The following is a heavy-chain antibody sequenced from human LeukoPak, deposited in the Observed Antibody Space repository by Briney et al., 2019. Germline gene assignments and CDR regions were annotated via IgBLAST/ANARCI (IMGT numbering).Heavy chain of an antibody. J-gene: IGHJ4*02. CDR1: GGSFSGYY. CDR2: INHSGST. Sequence: SETLSLTCAVYGGSFSGYYWSWIRQPPGKGLEWIGEINHSGSTNYNPSLKSRATISVDTSKKPFSLKLSSMTDADTAVYYCARDYCSSTSCYLDWGQGTLVTVSS. CDR3: ARDYCSSTSCYLD. D-gene: IGHD2-2*01. V-gene: IGHV4-34*01.